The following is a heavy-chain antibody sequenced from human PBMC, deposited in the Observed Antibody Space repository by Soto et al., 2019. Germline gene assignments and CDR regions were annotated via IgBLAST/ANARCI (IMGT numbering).Heavy chain of an antibody. J-gene: IGHJ5*02. CDR2: IYYSGST. V-gene: IGHV4-39*01. CDR1: GGSISSSSYY. CDR3: ARHTWGRQRGWFDP. D-gene: IGHD2-2*01. Sequence: PSETLSLTCTVSGGSISSSSYYWGWIRQPLGKGLEWIGSIYYSGSTYYNPSLKSRVTISLDTSKNQFSLKLSSVTAADTAVYYCARHTWGRQRGWFDPWGQGTLVTVSS.